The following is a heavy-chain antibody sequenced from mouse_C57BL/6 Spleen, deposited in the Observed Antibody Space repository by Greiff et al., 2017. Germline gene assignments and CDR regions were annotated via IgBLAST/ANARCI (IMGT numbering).Heavy chain of an antibody. Sequence: QVQLQQSGAELVRPGTSVKVSCKASGYAFTNYLIEWVKQRPGQGLEWIGVINPGSGGTNYNEKFKGKATLTADKSSSTAYMQLSSLTSEDSAVYFCARSAYYGNLDYWGQGTTLTVSS. D-gene: IGHD2-10*01. CDR2: INPGSGGT. CDR1: GYAFTNYL. J-gene: IGHJ2*01. V-gene: IGHV1-54*01. CDR3: ARSAYYGNLDY.